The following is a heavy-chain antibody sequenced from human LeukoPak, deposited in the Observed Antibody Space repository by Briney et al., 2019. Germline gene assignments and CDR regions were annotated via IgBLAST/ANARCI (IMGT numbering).Heavy chain of an antibody. V-gene: IGHV4-39*01. CDR2: IYYSCST. Sequence: PSETLSLTCTVSGGSISSSSYYWGWIRQPPGKGLEWIGNIYYSCSTHYNPSLNNRVTISVDTTKNPFSLNLSSVTAEDTAVYYCAGLGISGSRSWYFDYWGQGTLVTVSS. D-gene: IGHD6-13*01. CDR3: AGLGISGSRSWYFDY. CDR1: GGSISSSSYY. J-gene: IGHJ4*02.